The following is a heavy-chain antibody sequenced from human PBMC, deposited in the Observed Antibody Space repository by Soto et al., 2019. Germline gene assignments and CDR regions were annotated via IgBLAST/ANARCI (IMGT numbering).Heavy chain of an antibody. J-gene: IGHJ4*02. CDR3: ARARCSSGQCYYFDY. V-gene: IGHV3-64*02. CDR1: GFPFSSYN. Sequence: EVQLVESGEGLVQPGGSLRLSCAASGFPFSSYNIHWFRQAPGKGLEFVSAISRSGDRTYYADSVKGRFTITRDNSKNTVWLQMGSLRAEDMAVYYCARARCSSGQCYYFDYWGRGAQVSVSS. CDR2: ISRSGDRT. D-gene: IGHD2-15*01.